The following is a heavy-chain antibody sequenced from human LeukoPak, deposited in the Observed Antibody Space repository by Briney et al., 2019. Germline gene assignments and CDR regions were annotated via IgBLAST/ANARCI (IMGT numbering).Heavy chain of an antibody. CDR2: ISWNSGSI. J-gene: IGHJ4*02. Sequence: GRSLRLSCAASGFTFDDYAMHWVRQAPGKGLEWVSGISWNSGSIGYADSVKGRITISRDNAKNSLYLQMNSLRAEDTAVYYCARRRYNWNAIDYWGQGTLVTVSS. V-gene: IGHV3-9*01. D-gene: IGHD1-20*01. CDR1: GFTFDDYA. CDR3: ARRRYNWNAIDY.